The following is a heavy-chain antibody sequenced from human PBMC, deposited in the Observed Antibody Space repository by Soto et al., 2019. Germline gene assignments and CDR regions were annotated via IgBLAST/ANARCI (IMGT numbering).Heavy chain of an antibody. V-gene: IGHV4-39*01. CDR2: IYYSGST. CDR3: ARVEIFGGWFDP. CDR1: GGSISSSTYY. J-gene: IGHJ5*02. Sequence: PSETLSLTCTVSGGSISSSTYYWGWMRQPPGKGLEWIGSIYYSGSTYYNPSLKSRVTISVDTSKNQFSLKLSSVTAADTAVYYCARVEIFGGWFDPWGQGTLVTVSS. D-gene: IGHD3-10*01.